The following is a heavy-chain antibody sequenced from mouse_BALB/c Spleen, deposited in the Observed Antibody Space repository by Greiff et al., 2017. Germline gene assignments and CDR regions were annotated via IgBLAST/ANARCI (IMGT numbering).Heavy chain of an antibody. CDR2: INPSTGYT. Sequence: VQLQQSGAELAKPGASVKMSCKASGYTFTSYWMHWVKQRPGQGLEWIGYINPSTGYTEYNQKFKDKATLTADKSSSTAYMQLSSLTSEDSAVYYCASPYAMDYWGQGTSVTVSS. J-gene: IGHJ4*01. V-gene: IGHV1-7*01. CDR1: GYTFTSYW. CDR3: ASPYAMDY.